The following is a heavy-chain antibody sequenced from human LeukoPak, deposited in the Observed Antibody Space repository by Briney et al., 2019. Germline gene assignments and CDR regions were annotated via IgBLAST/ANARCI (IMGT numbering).Heavy chain of an antibody. CDR3: AREERAAAHDY. Sequence: GGSLRLSCAASGFTFSSYSMNWVRQAPGKGLEWVSSISSSSSYIYYADSVKGRFTISRDNAKNSLYLQMNSLRAEDTAVYYCAREERAAAHDYWGQGTLVTVSS. CDR2: ISSSSSYI. CDR1: GFTFSSYS. J-gene: IGHJ4*02. V-gene: IGHV3-21*04. D-gene: IGHD6-13*01.